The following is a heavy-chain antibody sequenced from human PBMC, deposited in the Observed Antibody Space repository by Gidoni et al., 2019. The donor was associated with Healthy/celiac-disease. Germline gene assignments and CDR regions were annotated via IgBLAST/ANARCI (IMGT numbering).Heavy chain of an antibody. D-gene: IGHD3-3*01. CDR3: AREQEYYDFWSGYPHGANWFDP. CDR2: INSDGSST. Sequence: EVQLVESGGGLVQPGGSLRPSCAASGFHFSSYWMHWVRQAPGKGLVWVSRINSDGSSTNYADSVKGRFTISRDNAKNTLYLQMNSLRAEDTAVYYCAREQEYYDFWSGYPHGANWFDPWGQGTLVTVSS. J-gene: IGHJ5*02. CDR1: GFHFSSYW. V-gene: IGHV3-74*01.